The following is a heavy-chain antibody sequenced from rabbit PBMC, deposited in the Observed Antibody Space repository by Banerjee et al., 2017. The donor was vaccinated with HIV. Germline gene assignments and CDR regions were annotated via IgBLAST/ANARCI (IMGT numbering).Heavy chain of an antibody. CDR3: ARAWSL. J-gene: IGHJ4*01. D-gene: IGHD3-1*01. CDR2: IYNGDGSS. Sequence: QPQVVESGGGLVKPGASPTLTCTASGFTISSDDWMCWVRQAPGKGLEWIACIYNGDGSSYYASWAKGRFTFSKTSSTTMTLQMTSLTAADTATYFCARAWSLWGPGTLVTVS. V-gene: IGHV1S45*01. CDR1: GFTISSDDW.